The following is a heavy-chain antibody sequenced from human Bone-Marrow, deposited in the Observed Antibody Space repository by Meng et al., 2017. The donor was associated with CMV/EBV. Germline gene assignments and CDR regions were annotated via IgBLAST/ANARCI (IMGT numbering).Heavy chain of an antibody. CDR1: GYTLTELS. CDR3: ARGGEYQLLPFDY. D-gene: IGHD2-2*01. V-gene: IGHV1-18*01. J-gene: IGHJ4*02. CDR2: ISAYNGNT. Sequence: ASVKVSCKVSGYTLTELSMHWVRQAPGQGLEWMGWISAYNGNTNYAQKLQGRVTMTTDTSTSTAYMELRSLRSDDTAVYYCARGGEYQLLPFDYWGQGTLVTVSS.